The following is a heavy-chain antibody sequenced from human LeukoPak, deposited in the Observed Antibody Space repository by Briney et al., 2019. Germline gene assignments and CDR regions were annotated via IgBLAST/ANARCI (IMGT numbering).Heavy chain of an antibody. V-gene: IGHV3-23*01. D-gene: IGHD6-19*01. J-gene: IGHJ4*02. CDR3: AKDSDHGGSGWYWGYYFDC. CDR1: GFTFSSYA. Sequence: GGSLRLSCAASGFTFSSYAMTWVRQAPGKGLEWVSAIGGSGASTYYADSVKGRFTISRDNSKNTLYLQMNNLKAEDTAVYYCAKDSDHGGSGWYWGYYFDCWGQGALVTVSS. CDR2: IGGSGAST.